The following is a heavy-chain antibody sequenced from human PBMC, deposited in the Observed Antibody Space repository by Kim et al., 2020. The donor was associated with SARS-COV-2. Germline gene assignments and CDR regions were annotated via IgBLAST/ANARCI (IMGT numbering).Heavy chain of an antibody. Sequence: SETLSLTCAVYGGSFSGYYWSWIRQPPGKGLEWIGEINHSGSTNYNPSLKSRVTISVDTSKNQFSLKLSSVTAADTAVYYCARGPTPLRDIVVVVAATRGFDPWGQGTLVTVSS. CDR3: ARGPTPLRDIVVVVAATRGFDP. D-gene: IGHD2-15*01. CDR1: GGSFSGYY. V-gene: IGHV4-34*01. CDR2: INHSGST. J-gene: IGHJ5*02.